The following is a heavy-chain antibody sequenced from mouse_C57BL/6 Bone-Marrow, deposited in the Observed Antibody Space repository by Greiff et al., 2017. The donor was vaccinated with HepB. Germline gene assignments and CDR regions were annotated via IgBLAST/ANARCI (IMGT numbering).Heavy chain of an antibody. V-gene: IGHV10-1*01. J-gene: IGHJ1*03. CDR1: GFSFNTYA. CDR3: VRHYYYGSSYWYFDV. CDR2: IRSKSNNYAT. Sequence: EVKLMESGGGLVQPKGSLKLSCAASGFSFNTYAMNWVRQAPGKGLEWVARIRSKSNNYATYYADSVKDRFTISRDDSESMLYLQMNNLKTEDTAMYYCVRHYYYGSSYWYFDVWGTGTTVTVSS. D-gene: IGHD1-1*01.